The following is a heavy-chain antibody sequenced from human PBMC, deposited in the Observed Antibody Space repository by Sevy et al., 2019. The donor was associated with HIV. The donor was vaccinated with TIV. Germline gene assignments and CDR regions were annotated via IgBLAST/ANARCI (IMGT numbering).Heavy chain of an antibody. CDR1: GYSFTTYW. CDR3: ARHQGITTPFDY. V-gene: IGHV5-51*01. Sequence: GESLKISCKGSGYSFTTYWIAWVRQMPGKGLEGMGIIYPGDSDTRYSPSFQGQVTISADKAISTAYLQWSSLKASDTAMYYCARHQGITTPFDYWGQGTLVTVSS. D-gene: IGHD3-10*01. CDR2: IYPGDSDT. J-gene: IGHJ4*02.